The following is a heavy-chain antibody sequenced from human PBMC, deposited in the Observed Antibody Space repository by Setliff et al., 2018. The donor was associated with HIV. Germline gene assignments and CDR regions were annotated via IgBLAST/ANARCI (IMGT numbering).Heavy chain of an antibody. D-gene: IGHD3-22*01. CDR3: ARHSHYDRSGYYYHKMPDDAFDI. CDR2: IYPGDSDT. Sequence: PGESLKISCKGSGYKFTGYWIGWARQMPGKSLEWVGIIYPGDSDTRYSPSFQGQVTISTDKSISTAFLQWSSLKASDTAMYYCARHSHYDRSGYYYHKMPDDAFDIWGLGTMVTVSS. V-gene: IGHV5-51*01. J-gene: IGHJ3*02. CDR1: GYKFTGYW.